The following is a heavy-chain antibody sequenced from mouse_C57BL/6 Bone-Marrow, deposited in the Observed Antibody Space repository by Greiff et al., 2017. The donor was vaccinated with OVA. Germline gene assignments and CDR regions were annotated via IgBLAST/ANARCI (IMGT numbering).Heavy chain of an antibody. D-gene: IGHD2-3*01. CDR1: GYTFTSYW. Sequence: QVQLQQSGAELVKPGASVKLSCKASGYTFTSYWMHWVKQRPGQGLEWIGMIHPNSGSTNYNEKFKSKATLTVDKSSSTAYMQLSSLTSEDSAVYYCARWLGYSFAYWGQGTLVTVSA. CDR2: IHPNSGST. J-gene: IGHJ3*01. CDR3: ARWLGYSFAY. V-gene: IGHV1-64*01.